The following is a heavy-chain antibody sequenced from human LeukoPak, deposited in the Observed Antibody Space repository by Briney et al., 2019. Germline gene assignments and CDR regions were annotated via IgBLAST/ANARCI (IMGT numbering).Heavy chain of an antibody. V-gene: IGHV1-46*01. CDR2: INPSGGST. D-gene: IGHD3-22*01. CDR1: GYTFTSYY. J-gene: IGHJ4*02. CDR3: ARDGDSSGYYLTGFDY. Sequence: VASVTVSCKASGYTFTSYYMHWVRQAPGQGLEWMGIINPSGGSTSYAQKFQGRVTMTRDTSTSTVYMELSSLRSEDTAVYYCARDGDSSGYYLTGFDYWGQGTLVTVSS.